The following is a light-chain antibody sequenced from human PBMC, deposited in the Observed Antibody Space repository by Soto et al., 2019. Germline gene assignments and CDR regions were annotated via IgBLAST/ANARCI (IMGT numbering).Light chain of an antibody. J-gene: IGKJ1*01. CDR1: QSISSY. V-gene: IGKV1-39*01. Sequence: DIQMTQSPSSLSASVGDRVTITCRASQSISSYLNWYQQKPGKAPKLLIYAASSLQSGVPSRFSVSASGTDFTLAISSLQPEDFATYYCQQSYSTPKFGQGTKVEIK. CDR3: QQSYSTPK. CDR2: AAS.